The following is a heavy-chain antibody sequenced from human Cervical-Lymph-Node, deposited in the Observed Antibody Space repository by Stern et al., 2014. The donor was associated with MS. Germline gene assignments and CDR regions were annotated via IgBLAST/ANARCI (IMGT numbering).Heavy chain of an antibody. J-gene: IGHJ4*01. CDR2: ISSRSTYI. CDR1: GFVFSSDS. D-gene: IGHD6-13*01. CDR3: VKTASTAGLYYFDS. Sequence: EVQLVESEGGLVKTGGSLTLSCAASGFVFSSDSMNWVRQAPGKGLEWVSSISSRSTYIHYADSVKGRFTISRDNAKNSVYLQMNRLRVEDTAVYYCVKTASTAGLYYFDSWGQGTLLTVSS. V-gene: IGHV3-21*01.